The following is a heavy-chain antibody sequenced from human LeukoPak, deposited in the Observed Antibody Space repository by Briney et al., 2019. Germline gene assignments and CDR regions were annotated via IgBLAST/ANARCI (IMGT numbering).Heavy chain of an antibody. CDR3: AATGIVSTVDTFDI. J-gene: IGHJ3*02. CDR1: GYSFTSYW. D-gene: IGHD5-12*01. CDR2: IYPGDSDT. V-gene: IGHV5-51*01. Sequence: GESLKISCKGSGYSFTSYWIDWVRQMPGKGLEWMGSIYPGDSDTRYSPSFQGQVTMSADKSISTAYLQWSSLKALDTATYYCAATGIVSTVDTFDIWGQGTMVTVSS.